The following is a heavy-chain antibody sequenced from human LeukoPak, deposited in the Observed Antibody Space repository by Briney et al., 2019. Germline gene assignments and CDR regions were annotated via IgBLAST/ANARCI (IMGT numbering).Heavy chain of an antibody. Sequence: GGSLRLSCAASGFTFSSYAMSWVRQAPGKGLEWVSDINGSGGSTYYADSVKGRFTISRDNAKNSLYLQMNSLRAEDTALYYCAAAHSITMVRGGTAFDIWGQGTMVTVSS. D-gene: IGHD3-10*01. V-gene: IGHV3-23*01. CDR3: AAAHSITMVRGGTAFDI. J-gene: IGHJ3*02. CDR2: INGSGGST. CDR1: GFTFSSYA.